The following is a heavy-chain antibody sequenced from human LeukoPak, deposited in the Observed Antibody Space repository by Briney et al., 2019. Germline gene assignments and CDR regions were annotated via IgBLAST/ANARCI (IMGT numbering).Heavy chain of an antibody. CDR2: ISAYNGNT. CDR1: GYTFTSYG. Sequence: ASVKVSCKASGYTFTSYGISWVRQAPGQGLEWMGWISAYNGNTTYAQKLQGRVTMTTDTSTSTAYMELRSLRSDDTAVYYCARDGRYFDWLLPQFDYWGQGTLVTVSS. D-gene: IGHD3-9*01. V-gene: IGHV1-18*01. J-gene: IGHJ4*02. CDR3: ARDGRYFDWLLPQFDY.